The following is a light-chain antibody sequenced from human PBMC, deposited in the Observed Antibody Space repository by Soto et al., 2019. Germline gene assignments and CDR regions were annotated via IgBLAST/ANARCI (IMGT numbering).Light chain of an antibody. CDR3: CSYAGSYTSL. CDR2: DVT. J-gene: IGLJ2*01. Sequence: QSVLTQPRSMSGSPGQSVTISCTGTNSDVGGYNYVSWYQQHPGKAPKLMIYDVTQRPSGVPDRVSGSKSGNTASLTISGLQAEDEGDYYCCSYAGSYTSLFGGGTKLTVL. CDR1: NSDVGGYNY. V-gene: IGLV2-11*01.